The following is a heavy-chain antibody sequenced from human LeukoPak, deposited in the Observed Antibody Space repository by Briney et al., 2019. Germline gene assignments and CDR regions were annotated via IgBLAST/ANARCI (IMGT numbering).Heavy chain of an antibody. J-gene: IGHJ4*02. V-gene: IGHV4-38-2*02. CDR1: GYSVSSASY. CDR3: ARGLDSSSSY. Sequence: SETLTLTCTVSGYSVSSASYWTWIRQPPGKGLEWIGSIYYGGSTYYTPSLRSRVTISVDTSKNQFSLKLSSVTAADTAVYYCARGLDSSSSYWGQGTLVTVSS. D-gene: IGHD6-6*01. CDR2: IYYGGST.